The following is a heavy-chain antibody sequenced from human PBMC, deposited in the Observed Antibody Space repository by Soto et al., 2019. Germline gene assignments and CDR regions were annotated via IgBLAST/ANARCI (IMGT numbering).Heavy chain of an antibody. Sequence: LSLTCAVYGGSFSGYYWSWIRQPPGKGLEWIGEINHSGSTNYNPSLKSRVTISVDTSKNQFSLKLSSVTAADTAVYYCARGRTSGITIFGVVIIQQTYFDYWGQGTLVTVSS. V-gene: IGHV4-34*01. CDR3: ARGRTSGITIFGVVIIQQTYFDY. J-gene: IGHJ4*02. CDR2: INHSGST. CDR1: GGSFSGYY. D-gene: IGHD3-3*01.